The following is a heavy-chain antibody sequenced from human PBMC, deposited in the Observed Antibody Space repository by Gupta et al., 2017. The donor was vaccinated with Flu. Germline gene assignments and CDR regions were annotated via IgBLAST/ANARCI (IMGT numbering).Heavy chain of an antibody. V-gene: IGHV3-30*18. J-gene: IGHJ6*02. Sequence: QEQVVESGGGVVQPGRSLRLSCAASGFSFSNYGMHWGRQAPGKGLEWVADISYDGRNKNYADSVKGRFTISRDNSKNTLYLQMNSLRTEDTAVYYCAKDWKWNYNIYGMNVWGQGTTVTVSS. CDR1: GFSFSNYG. CDR3: AKDWKWNYNIYGMNV. D-gene: IGHD3-9*01. CDR2: ISYDGRNK.